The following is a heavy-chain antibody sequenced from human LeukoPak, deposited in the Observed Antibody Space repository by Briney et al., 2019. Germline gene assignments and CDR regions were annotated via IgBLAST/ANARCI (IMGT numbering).Heavy chain of an antibody. V-gene: IGHV1-2*02. CDR1: GYTFAGYY. Sequence: GASVKVSCKASGYTFAGYYIHWVRQAPGQGLEWMGWINPNSVDKNYAQKFQDRVTLSRDTSISTAYMELSRLTSDDTAVYYCARDIKAGDVRCDYGMDVWGQGTTVTVSS. CDR2: INPNSVDK. J-gene: IGHJ6*02. D-gene: IGHD2-21*01. CDR3: ARDIKAGDVRCDYGMDV.